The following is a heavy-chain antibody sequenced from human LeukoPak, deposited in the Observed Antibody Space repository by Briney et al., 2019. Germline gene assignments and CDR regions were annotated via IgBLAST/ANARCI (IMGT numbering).Heavy chain of an antibody. V-gene: IGHV3-64*01. CDR1: GFAFSSYA. Sequence: GGSLRLSCAASGFAFSSYALHWVGQAPGKGLEYVSAISSNGGSTYYANSVKGRFTISSDNSKNTLYLQMGSLRAEDMAVYYCARGHNWNYGYYYYGMDVWGQGTRVTVSS. J-gene: IGHJ6*02. CDR3: ARGHNWNYGYYYYGMDV. CDR2: ISSNGGST. D-gene: IGHD1-7*01.